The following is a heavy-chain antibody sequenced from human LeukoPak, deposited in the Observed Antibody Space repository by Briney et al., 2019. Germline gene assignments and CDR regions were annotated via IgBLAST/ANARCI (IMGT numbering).Heavy chain of an antibody. CDR1: GGSISGSF. CDR3: ARSERIIMILGGAFDV. V-gene: IGHV4-4*07. Sequence: PSETLSLTCTVSGGSISGSFWTWIRQAAGKGRERIGRVYSSGNTNYNPSLKSRVTISVDTSKNQFSLKLSSVTAADTAVYFCARSERIIMILGGAFDVWGQGTMVTVSS. D-gene: IGHD3-22*01. CDR2: VYSSGNT. J-gene: IGHJ3*01.